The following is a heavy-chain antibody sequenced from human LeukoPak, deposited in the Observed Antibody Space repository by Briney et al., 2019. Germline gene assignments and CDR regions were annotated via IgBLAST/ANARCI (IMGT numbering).Heavy chain of an antibody. CDR3: ARASFTGGSSWYFDY. V-gene: IGHV3-64*01. D-gene: IGHD6-13*01. CDR2: ISSNGGST. CDR1: GFTFSSYA. Sequence: AGGSLRLSCAASGFTFSSYAMHWVRQAPGKGLEYVSAISSNGGSTYYANSVKGRFTISRDNSKNTLYLQMGSLRAEDMAVYYCARASFTGGSSWYFDYWGQGTLVTVSS. J-gene: IGHJ4*02.